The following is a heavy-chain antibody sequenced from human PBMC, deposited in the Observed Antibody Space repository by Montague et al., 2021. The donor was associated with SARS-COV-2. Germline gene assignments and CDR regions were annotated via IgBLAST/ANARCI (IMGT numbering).Heavy chain of an antibody. V-gene: IGHV4-59*13. J-gene: IGHJ4*02. CDR1: GGSISSYY. Sequence: SETLSLTCTVSGGSISSYYWSWIRRPPGKGLEWIGYMYYSGSTNYNPSLKSRVTLSVDASKNQFSLKLSSVTAADTAVYYCARDFDFWGQGTLVTVSS. CDR3: ARDFDF. CDR2: MYYSGST.